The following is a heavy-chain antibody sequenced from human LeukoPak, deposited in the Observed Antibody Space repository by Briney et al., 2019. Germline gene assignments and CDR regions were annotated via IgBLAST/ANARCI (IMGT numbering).Heavy chain of an antibody. V-gene: IGHV1-18*01. D-gene: IGHD1-26*01. CDR2: INAYNGNT. J-gene: IGHJ4*02. CDR1: GYTFTSYG. Sequence: GASVKVSCKASGYTFTSYGISWVRQAPGQGLEWMGWINAYNGNTDYAQKLQGRVTMTTDTSTSTAYMELRSLRSDDTPVYYCARGLEGATFDYWGQGTLVTVSS. CDR3: ARGLEGATFDY.